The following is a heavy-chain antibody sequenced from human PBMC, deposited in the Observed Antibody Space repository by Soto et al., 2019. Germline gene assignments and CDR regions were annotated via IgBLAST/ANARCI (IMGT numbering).Heavy chain of an antibody. CDR1: GFSLSASGMR. CDR3: ARMFHCSGGTCPFDY. V-gene: IGHV2-70*04. CDR2: IDWDDDK. J-gene: IGHJ4*02. D-gene: IGHD2-15*01. Sequence: SGPTLVNPTQTLTLTCTLSGFSLSASGMRVSWIRQPPGKALEWLARIDWDDDKFYNTSLRTRLTISKDSSKNQVVLTMTNMDPVDTATYYCARMFHCSGGTCPFDYWGQGALVTVSS.